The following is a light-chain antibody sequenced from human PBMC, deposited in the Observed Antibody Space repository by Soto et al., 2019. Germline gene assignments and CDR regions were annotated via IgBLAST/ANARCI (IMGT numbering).Light chain of an antibody. CDR3: QQYNTFSPWT. V-gene: IGKV1-5*01. CDR2: DAS. Sequence: DIQMTQSPSTLSASVGDRVTITCRASQNINRRLAWYEQKPGKAPNLLLYDASTLESGVPPRFSGSGSGTEFTLTISSLQPDDFATYYCQQYNTFSPWTFGQGTKVEV. J-gene: IGKJ1*01. CDR1: QNINRR.